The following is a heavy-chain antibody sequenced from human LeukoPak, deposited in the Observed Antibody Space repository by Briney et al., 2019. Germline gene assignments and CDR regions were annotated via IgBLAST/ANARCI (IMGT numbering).Heavy chain of an antibody. J-gene: IGHJ4*02. CDR3: GCYLDY. Sequence: GGSLRLSCAASGYTFSSHGLTWVRQAPGKGLEWVSTINGAGDNTYYAETVKGRFTISRDNFKNTLYLQMHSLYYCAKVSVCYGCYLDYWGQGTLVTVS. CDR1: GYTFSSHG. V-gene: IGHV3-23*01. D-gene: IGHD4/OR15-4a*01. CDR2: INGAGDNT.